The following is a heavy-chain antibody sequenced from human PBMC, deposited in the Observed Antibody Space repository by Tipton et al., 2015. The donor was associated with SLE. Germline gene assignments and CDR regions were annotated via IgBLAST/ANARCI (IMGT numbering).Heavy chain of an antibody. CDR2: IYSGGST. Sequence: SLRLSCAASGFTVSSNYMSWVRQAPGKGLEWVSVIYSGGSTYYADSVKGRFTISRDNSKNTLYLQMNSLRAEDTAVYYCATAADYYDSSGYDYWGQGTLVTVSS. J-gene: IGHJ4*02. D-gene: IGHD3-22*01. V-gene: IGHV3-66*01. CDR3: ATAADYYDSSGYDY. CDR1: GFTVSSNY.